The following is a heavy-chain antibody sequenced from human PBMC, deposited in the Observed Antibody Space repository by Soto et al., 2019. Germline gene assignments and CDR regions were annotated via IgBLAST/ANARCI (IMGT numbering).Heavy chain of an antibody. J-gene: IGHJ6*02. Sequence: ASVKVSCKASGYTFTSYGIIWVRQAPGQGLEWMGWMNPNSGNTGYAQKLQGRVTMTTDTSTSTAYVELRSLRSDDTAVYYCARDIIVVVPAANYGMDVWGQGTTVTVSS. V-gene: IGHV1-18*01. CDR3: ARDIIVVVPAANYGMDV. D-gene: IGHD2-2*01. CDR1: GYTFTSYG. CDR2: MNPNSGNT.